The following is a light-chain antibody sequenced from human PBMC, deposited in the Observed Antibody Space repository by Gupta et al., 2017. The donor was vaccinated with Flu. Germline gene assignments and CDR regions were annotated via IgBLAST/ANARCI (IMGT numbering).Light chain of an antibody. CDR2: DVS. J-gene: IGLJ3*02. CDR3: SSYTTSSTLEV. V-gene: IGLV2-14*04. CDR1: SSDIGSYNY. Sequence: SGSPGQSITISCTGTSSDIGSYNYVSWYQQHPGKAPKLMIYDVSNRPSGVSNRFSASKSGNTASLTISGLQAEDEADYYCSSYTTSSTLEVFGGGTKLTVL.